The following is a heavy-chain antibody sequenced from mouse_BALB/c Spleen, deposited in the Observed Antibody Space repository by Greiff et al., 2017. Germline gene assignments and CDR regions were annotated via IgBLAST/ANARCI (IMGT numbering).Heavy chain of an antibody. Sequence: DVKLVESGPGLVKPSQSLSLTCTVTGYSITSDYAWNWIRQFPGNKLEWMGYISYSGSTSYNPSLKSRISITRDTSKNQFFLQLNSVTTEDTATYYCARRGPLYAMDYWGQGTSVTVSS. CDR1: GYSITSDYA. CDR2: ISYSGST. J-gene: IGHJ4*01. D-gene: IGHD6-1*01. V-gene: IGHV3-2*02. CDR3: ARRGPLYAMDY.